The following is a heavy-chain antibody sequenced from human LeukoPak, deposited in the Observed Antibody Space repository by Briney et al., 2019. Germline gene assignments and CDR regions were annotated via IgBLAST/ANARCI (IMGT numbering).Heavy chain of an antibody. J-gene: IGHJ4*02. CDR2: IGSSSSYA. Sequence: PRGSLRLSLAAPRFTFRGFHMSLIRVAPRKGLECVSCIGSSSSYANYAESVKGRFTISRDNAKNSLYLQMDGLRAEDTAVYYCARDRGAVAATWFDYWGQGTLVTVSS. V-gene: IGHV3-11*05. D-gene: IGHD6-19*01. CDR1: RFTFRGFH. CDR3: ARDRGAVAATWFDY.